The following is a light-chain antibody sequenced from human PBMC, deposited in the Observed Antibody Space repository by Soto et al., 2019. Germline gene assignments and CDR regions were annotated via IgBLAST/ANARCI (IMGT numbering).Light chain of an antibody. CDR1: SSNIGRNT. V-gene: IGLV1-44*01. CDR3: AAWDDSLTDYV. CDR2: SNN. J-gene: IGLJ1*01. Sequence: QSALTQAPSASETPGQRVTISCSGGSSNIGRNTVNWYQQLPGTAPKLLIYSNNRRPSGVPDRFSGSKSGTSASLAISGLQSEGEADYYCAAWDDSLTDYVFGTGTKVTVL.